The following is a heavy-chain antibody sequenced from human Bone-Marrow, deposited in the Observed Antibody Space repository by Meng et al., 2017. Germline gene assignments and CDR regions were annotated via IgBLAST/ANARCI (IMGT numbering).Heavy chain of an antibody. CDR1: GFTFDDYG. D-gene: IGHD1-26*01. J-gene: IGHJ3*02. V-gene: IGHV3-21*01. Sequence: GESLKISCAASGFTFDDYGMSWVRQAPGKGLEWVSSISSSSSYIYYADSVKGRFTISRDNAKNSLYLQMNSLRAEDTAVYYCARDPFRWELLITKPDAFDIWGQGTMVTVSS. CDR3: ARDPFRWELLITKPDAFDI. CDR2: ISSSSSYI.